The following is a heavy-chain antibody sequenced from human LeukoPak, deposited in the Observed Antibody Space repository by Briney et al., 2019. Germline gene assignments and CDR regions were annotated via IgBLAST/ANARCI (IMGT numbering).Heavy chain of an antibody. V-gene: IGHV3-23*01. Sequence: GGSLRLSCAASGFTFSSYAMSWVRQAPGKGLEWVSAISGSGANTYYADSVKGRFTISRDNSKNTLYLQMNSLRAEDTAVYYCARDLAKYYDFWSGYQLDYWGQGTLVTVSS. CDR3: ARDLAKYYDFWSGYQLDY. CDR1: GFTFSSYA. D-gene: IGHD3-3*01. J-gene: IGHJ4*02. CDR2: ISGSGANT.